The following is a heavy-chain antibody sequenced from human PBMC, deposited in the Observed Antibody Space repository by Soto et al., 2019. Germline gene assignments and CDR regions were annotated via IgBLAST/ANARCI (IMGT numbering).Heavy chain of an antibody. Sequence: SETLSLTCTVSGGSISSGGYYWSWIRQHPGKGLEWIGYIYYSGSTYYKPSLKSRVTISVDTSKNQYSLKLSSVTAADTAVFYCAGYGSGSYYSRNWFDPWGQGTLVTVSS. D-gene: IGHD3-10*01. CDR1: GGSISSGGYY. CDR2: IYYSGST. J-gene: IGHJ5*02. V-gene: IGHV4-31*03. CDR3: AGYGSGSYYSRNWFDP.